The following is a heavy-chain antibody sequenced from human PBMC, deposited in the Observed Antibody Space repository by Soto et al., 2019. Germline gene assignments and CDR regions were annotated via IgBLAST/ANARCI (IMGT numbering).Heavy chain of an antibody. V-gene: IGHV4-34*01. D-gene: IGHD2-8*02. CDR2: INHSGST. CDR1: GGSFSGYY. CDR3: ARDKITGFFDY. Sequence: SGTLALTCAVYGGSFSGYYGTWIRQPPGTGLEWIGEINHSGSTNYNPSLKSRVTISVDTSKNQFSLKLTSVTAADTAVYYCARDKITGFFDYWGQGTLVTVSS. J-gene: IGHJ4*02.